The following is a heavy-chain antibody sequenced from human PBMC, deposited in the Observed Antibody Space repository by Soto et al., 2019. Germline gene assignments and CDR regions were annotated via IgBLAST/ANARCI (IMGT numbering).Heavy chain of an antibody. D-gene: IGHD3-10*01. CDR3: ARVGAYFGEFDYFDY. CDR2: ISRNSDYI. V-gene: IGHV3-21*02. Sequence: EVQLVESGGGLVQPGGSLRLSCTASGFTFSDSWMTWVRQAPGKGLEWVSSISRNSDYIYYSDSVKGRFIISRDNARTSLYLHMNSLRAEDTAVYYCARVGAYFGEFDYFDYWGQGALVTVSS. CDR1: GFTFSDSW. J-gene: IGHJ4*02.